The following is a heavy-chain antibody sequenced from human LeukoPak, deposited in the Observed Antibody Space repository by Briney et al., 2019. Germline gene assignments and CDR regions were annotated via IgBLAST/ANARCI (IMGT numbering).Heavy chain of an antibody. CDR2: IFYSGST. Sequence: TPSETLSLTCTVSGGSISTSNYYWGWIRQPPGKGLEWIGNIFYSGSTYYSPSLRSRVTISVDKSKNQFSLKLSSVTAADTAVYYCARGAFYYDSSGYSECLFDPWGQGTLVTVSS. CDR3: ARGAFYYDSSGYSECLFDP. J-gene: IGHJ5*02. D-gene: IGHD3-22*01. CDR1: GGSISTSNYY. V-gene: IGHV4-39*07.